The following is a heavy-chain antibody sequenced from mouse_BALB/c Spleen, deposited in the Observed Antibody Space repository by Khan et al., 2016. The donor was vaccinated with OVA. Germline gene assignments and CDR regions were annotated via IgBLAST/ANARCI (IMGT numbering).Heavy chain of an antibody. CDR1: GYSFTSYW. V-gene: IGHV1-61*01. Sequence: QVQLQQPGAELVRPGGSVKLSCKASGYSFTSYWMNWMKQRPGQGLEWIGIIHPSDSETRLNQKFEDKATLTVDKSSSTAYMQLSSPTSEDSAVXYCARGTTTSYWYFDVWGAGTTVTVSS. D-gene: IGHD1-1*01. CDR3: ARGTTTSYWYFDV. CDR2: IHPSDSET. J-gene: IGHJ1*01.